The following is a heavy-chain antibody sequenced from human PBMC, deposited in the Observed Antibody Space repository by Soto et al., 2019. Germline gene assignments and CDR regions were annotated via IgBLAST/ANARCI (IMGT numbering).Heavy chain of an antibody. V-gene: IGHV3-48*01. J-gene: IGHJ4*02. Sequence: GGSLRLSCAASGFTFSSYSMNWVRQAPGKGLEWVSYISSSSSTIYYADSVKGRFTISRDNAKNSLYLQMNSLRAEDTVVYYCARDGVTMVRGVIAFDYWGQGTLVTVS. CDR2: ISSSSSTI. CDR3: ARDGVTMVRGVIAFDY. D-gene: IGHD3-10*01. CDR1: GFTFSSYS.